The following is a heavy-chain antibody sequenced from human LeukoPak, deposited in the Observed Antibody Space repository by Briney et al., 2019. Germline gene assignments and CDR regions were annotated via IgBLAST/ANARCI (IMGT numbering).Heavy chain of an antibody. CDR3: ARDSSSSPQSHYYYYMDV. J-gene: IGHJ6*03. Sequence: ASVKVSCKASGYTFTSYDINWVRQATGQGLEWMGWMNPNSGNTGYAQKFQGRVTITRNTSISTAYMELSSLRSEDTAVYYCARDSSSSPQSHYYYYMDVWGKGTTVTVSS. D-gene: IGHD6-6*01. CDR1: GYTFTSYD. V-gene: IGHV1-8*03. CDR2: MNPNSGNT.